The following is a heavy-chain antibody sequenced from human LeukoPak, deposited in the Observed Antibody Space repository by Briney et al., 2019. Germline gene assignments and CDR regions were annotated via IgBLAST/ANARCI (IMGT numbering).Heavy chain of an antibody. J-gene: IGHJ5*02. CDR1: GFTFSSNY. D-gene: IGHD3-16*02. CDR3: ARGTELRLGELSLENWFDP. Sequence: PGGSLRLSCAASGFTFSSNYMSWVRQAPGKGLEWVSVIYSGGSTYYADSVKGRFTISRDNSKNTLYLQMNSLRAEDTAVYYCARGTELRLGELSLENWFDPWGQGTLVTVSS. CDR2: IYSGGST. V-gene: IGHV3-53*01.